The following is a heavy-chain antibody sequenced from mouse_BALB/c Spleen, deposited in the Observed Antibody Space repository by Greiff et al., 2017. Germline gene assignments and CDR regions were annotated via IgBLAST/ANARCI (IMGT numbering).Heavy chain of an antibody. CDR2: ISSGGGST. J-gene: IGHJ2*01. V-gene: IGHV5-12-1*01. CDR3: ARQPITTIDY. Sequence: EVKLMESGGGLVKPGGSLKLSCAASGFAFSSYDMSWVRQTPEKRLEWVAYISSGGGSTYYPDTVKGRFTISRDNAKNTLYLQMSSLKSEDTAMYYCARQPITTIDYWGQGTTLTVSS. CDR1: GFAFSSYD. D-gene: IGHD1-2*01.